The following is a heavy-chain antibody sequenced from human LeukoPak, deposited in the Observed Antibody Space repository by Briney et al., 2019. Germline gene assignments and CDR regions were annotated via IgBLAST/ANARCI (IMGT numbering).Heavy chain of an antibody. V-gene: IGHV1-18*01. J-gene: IGHJ3*02. CDR2: ISAYNDNT. CDR1: GYTFTSYG. CDR3: ARGVLDTAMAHDAFDI. D-gene: IGHD5-18*01. Sequence: SVKVSCKASGYTFTSYGICWVRQAPGQGPEWVGWISAYNDNTNYAQKLQGRVTMTTDTSTSTAYMELRSLRSDDTAVYYCARGVLDTAMAHDAFDIWGQGTMVTVSS.